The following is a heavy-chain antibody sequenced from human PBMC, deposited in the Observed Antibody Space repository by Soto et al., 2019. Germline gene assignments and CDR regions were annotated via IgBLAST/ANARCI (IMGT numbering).Heavy chain of an antibody. CDR1: GFTFSSYA. V-gene: IGHV3-23*01. D-gene: IGHD2-21*02. CDR2: ISGSGGST. Sequence: EVQLLESGGGLVQPGGSLRLSCAASGFTFSSYAMSWVRQAPGKGLEWVSAISGSGGSTYYADSVKGRFTISRDNYKNALYLQMTSLRAGDTAVYYCAKGGLAVVTAIQAYWGQGTLVTVSS. J-gene: IGHJ4*02. CDR3: AKGGLAVVTAIQAY.